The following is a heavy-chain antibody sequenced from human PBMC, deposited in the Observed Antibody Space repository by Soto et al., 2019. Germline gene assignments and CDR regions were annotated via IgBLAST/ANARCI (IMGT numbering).Heavy chain of an antibody. D-gene: IGHD6-19*01. CDR1: GGSISSGDYY. Sequence: SETLSLTCTVSGGSISSGDYYWSWIRQPPGKGLEGIGYIYHSGSIYYNPSLKSRVTISVDTSKNQFSLKLSSVTAADTAVYYCASYSSGWYDVSYWGQGTLVTVSS. CDR3: ASYSSGWYDVSY. CDR2: IYHSGSI. V-gene: IGHV4-30-4*02. J-gene: IGHJ4*02.